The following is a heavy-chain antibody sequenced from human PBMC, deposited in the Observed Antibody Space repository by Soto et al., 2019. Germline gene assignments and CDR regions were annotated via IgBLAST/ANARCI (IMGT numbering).Heavy chain of an antibody. V-gene: IGHV1-8*01. CDR3: ARGVDAGVDV. Sequence: VSVKVSCKASGYTFTTYDINWVRQATGQGLEWMGWMSPNSGATGYAQKFQGRVTMTRDTSISTAYMELSNLRSEDTAIYYCARGVDAGVDVWGQGTTVTVSS. CDR1: GYTFTTYD. CDR2: MSPNSGAT. J-gene: IGHJ6*02. D-gene: IGHD1-1*01.